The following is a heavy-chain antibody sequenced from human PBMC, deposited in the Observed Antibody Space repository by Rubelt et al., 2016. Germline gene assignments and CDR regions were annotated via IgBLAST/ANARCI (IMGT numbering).Heavy chain of an antibody. V-gene: IGHV4-39*07. Sequence: RGSTYYNPSLKSRVTISVDTSKNHLSLRLSSVTAADTAVYYCARVEPSQYYDFWSGYFPGYYYYGMDVWGQGTTVTVSS. J-gene: IGHJ6*02. D-gene: IGHD3-3*01. CDR2: RGST. CDR3: ARVEPSQYYDFWSGYFPGYYYYGMDV.